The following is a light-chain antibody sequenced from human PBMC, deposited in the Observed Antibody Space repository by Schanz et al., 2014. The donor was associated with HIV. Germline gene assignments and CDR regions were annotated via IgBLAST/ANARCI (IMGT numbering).Light chain of an antibody. J-gene: IGLJ3*02. Sequence: QSALTQPPSASGSPGQSVTISCTGTSSDVGGYDYVSWYQQHPGKAPRVIIYEVTKRPSGVPDRFSGSKSGNTASLTVSGLRAEDEGDYYCAAWDDSLSGWVFGGGTKLTVL. CDR2: EVT. CDR1: SSDVGGYDY. CDR3: AAWDDSLSGWV. V-gene: IGLV2-8*01.